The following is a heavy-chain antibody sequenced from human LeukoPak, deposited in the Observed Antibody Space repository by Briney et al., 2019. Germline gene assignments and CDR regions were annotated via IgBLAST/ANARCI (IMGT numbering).Heavy chain of an antibody. D-gene: IGHD3-10*01. CDR3: TKDGYGSGSYFPYALDI. CDR1: GFTFSYFE. V-gene: IGHV3-48*03. Sequence: GGSLRLSCAASGFTFSYFEMNWVRQAPGKGLELVSYISSSGSPKYYADSVKGRFTISRDNAKNSLYLQMNSLTAEDTAVYYCTKDGYGSGSYFPYALDIWGQGTLVTVSS. CDR2: ISSSGSPK. J-gene: IGHJ3*02.